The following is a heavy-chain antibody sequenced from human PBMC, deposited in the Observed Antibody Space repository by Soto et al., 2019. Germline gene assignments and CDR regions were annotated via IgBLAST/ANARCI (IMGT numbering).Heavy chain of an antibody. V-gene: IGHV1-18*04. D-gene: IGHD5-18*01. CDR3: ARDQVAKWAPGSAMVNYYYGMDA. CDR1: GYTFTSYG. CDR2: ISVDDGDT. Sequence: ASVKVSCKASGYTFTSYGISCVRQAPGQGLGWMGWISVDDGDTNYAQNFQGRVTMSTDTSTSTAYMEMRSLRSDDTAVYYCARDQVAKWAPGSAMVNYYYGMDAWGQGTTVTVSS. J-gene: IGHJ6*02.